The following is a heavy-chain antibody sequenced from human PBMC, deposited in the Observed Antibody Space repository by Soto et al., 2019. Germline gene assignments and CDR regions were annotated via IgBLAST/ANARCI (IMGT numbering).Heavy chain of an antibody. D-gene: IGHD3-16*01. V-gene: IGHV3-30*18. CDR2: ITSDVNYK. J-gene: IGHJ4*02. Sequence: GGSLRLSCAVSGFAFSTYGLHWVRQAPGKELEWVAIITSDVNYKYYADSVKGRFTISRDNSKNTLFLQMNSLRAEDTAVYYCAKGGSFDIWGQGTLVTVSS. CDR1: GFAFSTYG. CDR3: AKGGSFDI.